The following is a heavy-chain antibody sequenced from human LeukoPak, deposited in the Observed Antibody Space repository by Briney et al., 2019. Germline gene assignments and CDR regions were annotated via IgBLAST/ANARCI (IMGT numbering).Heavy chain of an antibody. CDR1: GFTFSDYW. D-gene: IGHD4-11*01. Sequence: GGSLRLSCAASGFTFSDYWMLWVRQAPGKGPEWVANIRDDGSEKNYVGSVKGRFTISRDNAKDSLYLQMNSLRAEDTAVYYCARDPYSNYGHKWFDPWGQGTLVTVSS. CDR3: ARDPYSNYGHKWFDP. V-gene: IGHV3-7*03. J-gene: IGHJ5*02. CDR2: IRDDGSEK.